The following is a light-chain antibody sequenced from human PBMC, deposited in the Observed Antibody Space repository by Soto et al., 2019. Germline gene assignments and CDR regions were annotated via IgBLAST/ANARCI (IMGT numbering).Light chain of an antibody. CDR2: KAS. J-gene: IGKJ5*01. CDR3: QQYNSYPIT. Sequence: IPVTQSPSTLSASVGDSVTITCRASQSISSWLAWYQQKPGKAPKLLIYKASSLESGVPSRFSGSGSGTESPLTISSLQPDDFAIYYCQQYNSYPITFGQGTRLEI. CDR1: QSISSW. V-gene: IGKV1-5*03.